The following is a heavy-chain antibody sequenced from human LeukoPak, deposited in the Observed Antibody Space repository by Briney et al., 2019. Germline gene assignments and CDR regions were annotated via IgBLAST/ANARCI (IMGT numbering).Heavy chain of an antibody. CDR1: GYRFNVYD. V-gene: IGHV1-18*01. CDR2: ISTYTGRA. J-gene: IGHJ3*01. CDR3: ARADGTNSGTNAFDV. D-gene: IGHD4-23*01. Sequence: GASVKVSCKTSGYRFNVYDILWVRQAPGHGLDYVGWISTYTGRAEYAQKFQGRVPVITDTSTSTAYLELTNLTSSDTGLYYCARADGTNSGTNAFDVWGLGTMVTVAS.